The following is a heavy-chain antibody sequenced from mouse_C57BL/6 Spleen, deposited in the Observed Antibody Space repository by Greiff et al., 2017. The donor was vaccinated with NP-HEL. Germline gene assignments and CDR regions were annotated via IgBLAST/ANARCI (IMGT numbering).Heavy chain of an antibody. D-gene: IGHD2-5*01. CDR2: LRSKSNNYAT. Sequence: EVQGVESGGGLVQPKGSLKLSCAASGFSFNTYAMNWVRQAPGKGLEWVARLRSKSNNYATYYADSVKDRFTISRDDSESMLYLQMNNLKTEDTAMDYCVRQENSNYFDYWGQGTTLTVSS. CDR1: GFSFNTYA. CDR3: VRQENSNYFDY. V-gene: IGHV10-1*01. J-gene: IGHJ2*01.